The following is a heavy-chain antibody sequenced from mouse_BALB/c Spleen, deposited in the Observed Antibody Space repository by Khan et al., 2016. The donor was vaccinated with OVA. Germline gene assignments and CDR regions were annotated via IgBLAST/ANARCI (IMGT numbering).Heavy chain of an antibody. J-gene: IGHJ3*01. Sequence: EVELVESGGDLVKPGGSLKLSCAASGFTFSSYSMSWVRQTPDKRLEWVASISSGGDYTYYPDSVKGRFPISRDNAKNTRYLQMSDLKSEDTAMYYCADHLTGSFAYWGQGTLVTVSA. CDR1: GFTFSSYS. D-gene: IGHD4-1*01. V-gene: IGHV5-6*01. CDR3: ADHLTGSFAY. CDR2: ISSGGDYT.